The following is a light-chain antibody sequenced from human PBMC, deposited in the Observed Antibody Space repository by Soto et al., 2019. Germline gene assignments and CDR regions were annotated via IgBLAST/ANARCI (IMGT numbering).Light chain of an antibody. CDR1: QSVSGSY. Sequence: EIVLTQSPGTLSLSPGERATLSCRASQSVSGSYLAWYQQKPGQAPRLLISAASSRATGIPDRFSGSGSGTDFTLTISRLEPEDFAVYYCQQYGSSPPITFGLGTRLEIK. V-gene: IGKV3-20*01. CDR3: QQYGSSPPIT. J-gene: IGKJ5*01. CDR2: AAS.